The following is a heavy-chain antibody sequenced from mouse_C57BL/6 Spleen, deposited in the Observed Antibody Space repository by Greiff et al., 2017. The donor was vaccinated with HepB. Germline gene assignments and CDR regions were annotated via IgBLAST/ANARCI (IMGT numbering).Heavy chain of an antibody. CDR2: INPYNGGT. CDR1: GYTFTDYY. J-gene: IGHJ3*01. V-gene: IGHV1-19*01. Sequence: EVQLQQSGPVLVKPGASVKMSCKASGYTFTDYYMNWVKQSHGKSLEWIGVINPYNGGTSYNQKFKGKATLTVDKSSSTAYMELNSLTSEDSAVYYCARSRYYGSTSAWFAYWGQGTLVTVSA. D-gene: IGHD1-1*01. CDR3: ARSRYYGSTSAWFAY.